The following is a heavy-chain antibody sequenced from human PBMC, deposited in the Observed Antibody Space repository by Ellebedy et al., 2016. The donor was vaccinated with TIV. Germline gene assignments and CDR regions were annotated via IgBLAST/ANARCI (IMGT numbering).Heavy chain of an antibody. CDR2: INHRGST. CDR1: GGSFSGYS. D-gene: IGHD1-20*01. J-gene: IGHJ2*01. CDR3: ARCNWHDVDLEHWYFDL. Sequence: SETLSLTCAVYGGSFSGYSWSRIRQPPGKGLEWIGEINHRGSTNYNPSLKSRVTISVDTSKNQFSLRLSSVTAADTAVYYCARCNWHDVDLEHWYFDLWGRGTLVTVSS. V-gene: IGHV4-34*01.